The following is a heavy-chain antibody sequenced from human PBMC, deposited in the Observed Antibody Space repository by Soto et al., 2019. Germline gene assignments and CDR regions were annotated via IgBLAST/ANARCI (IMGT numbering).Heavy chain of an antibody. J-gene: IGHJ4*02. CDR2: VSSGGGT. CDR3: AKRRGAGGHFDY. D-gene: IGHD2-15*01. Sequence: PGGSLRLSCAASGFTFSTYAMGWVRQAPGKGLEWVSVVSSGGGTHYADSVKGRFTVSRDNSKNTLSLQMNSLRADDTAVYYCAKRRGAGGHFDYWGQGALVTVPS. V-gene: IGHV3-23*01. CDR1: GFTFSTYA.